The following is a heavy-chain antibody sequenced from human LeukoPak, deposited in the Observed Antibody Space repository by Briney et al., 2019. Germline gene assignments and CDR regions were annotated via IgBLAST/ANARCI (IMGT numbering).Heavy chain of an antibody. CDR2: ISSSSSYI. D-gene: IGHD3-22*01. Sequence: KPGGSLRLSCAASGFTFSSYSMNWVRQAPGKGLEWVSSISSSSSYIYYADSVKGRFTISRDNAQNSLYLQMNSLRAEDTAVYYCARGGLYYYDGSGYYRYFDYWGQGTLVTVSS. V-gene: IGHV3-21*01. CDR3: ARGGLYYYDGSGYYRYFDY. J-gene: IGHJ4*02. CDR1: GFTFSSYS.